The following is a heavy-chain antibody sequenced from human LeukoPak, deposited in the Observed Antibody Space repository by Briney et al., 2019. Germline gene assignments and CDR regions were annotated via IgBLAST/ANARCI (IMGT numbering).Heavy chain of an antibody. V-gene: IGHV3-23*01. CDR1: GFTFSSYA. Sequence: GGSLRLSCAASGFTFSSYAMSWVRQAPGKGLEWVSAISGSGGSTYYADSVKGRFTISRDNSKSTLYLQMNSLRAEDTAVYYCAKDQGRTTVVTQPDYWGQGTLVTVSS. J-gene: IGHJ4*02. D-gene: IGHD4-23*01. CDR2: ISGSGGST. CDR3: AKDQGRTTVVTQPDY.